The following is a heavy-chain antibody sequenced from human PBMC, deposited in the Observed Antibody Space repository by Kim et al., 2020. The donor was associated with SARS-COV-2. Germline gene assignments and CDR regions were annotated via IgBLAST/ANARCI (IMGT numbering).Heavy chain of an antibody. CDR2: ISWDGLRT. D-gene: IGHD1-26*01. Sequence: GSLRLSCAASGFTFSTSPMGWVRQAPGKGLEWVSRISWDGLRTYYADSVTGRVTMSSDKSRNTLYLNMNNLRVEDTAVYYCAKGVINSGFDYWGQGTQVTVSS. J-gene: IGHJ4*02. V-gene: IGHV3-23*01. CDR1: GFTFSTSP. CDR3: AKGVINSGFDY.